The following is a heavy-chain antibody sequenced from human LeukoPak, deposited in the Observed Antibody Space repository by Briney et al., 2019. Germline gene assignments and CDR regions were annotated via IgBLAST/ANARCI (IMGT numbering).Heavy chain of an antibody. J-gene: IGHJ6*03. V-gene: IGHV1-2*02. Sequence: ASVKVSCKASGYYFTGYYMHWVRQAPGQGLEWMGWINPNSGATNYAQKFQGRVTMTRDTSINTAYMELSRLTSDDTAVYYCASPLLQLDDLPYYMDVWGTGTTVSVSS. CDR2: INPNSGAT. CDR3: ASPLLQLDDLPYYMDV. D-gene: IGHD6-6*01. CDR1: GYYFTGYY.